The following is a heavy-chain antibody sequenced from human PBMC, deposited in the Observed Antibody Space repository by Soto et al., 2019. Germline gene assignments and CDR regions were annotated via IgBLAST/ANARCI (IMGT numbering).Heavy chain of an antibody. Sequence: QLQLQESGPGLVKPSETLSLTCTVSGGSIRSSIYYWGWIRQPPGQGLEWIGGIYYSGNTFYNPSLKCPVTISVDTSKNQFSLKLSSVTAADTAVYYCASRKAGFAAAFDYWGQGILVTVSS. CDR1: GGSIRSSIYY. D-gene: IGHD6-13*01. CDR2: IYYSGNT. V-gene: IGHV4-39*01. CDR3: ASRKAGFAAAFDY. J-gene: IGHJ4*02.